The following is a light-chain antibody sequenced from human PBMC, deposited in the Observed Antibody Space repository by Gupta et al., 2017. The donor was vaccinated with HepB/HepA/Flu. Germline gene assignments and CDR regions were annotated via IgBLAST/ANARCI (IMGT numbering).Light chain of an antibody. CDR2: LGS. CDR3: MQGLQKPYT. Sequence: EIILIQSPVSLPVTPGGPTSISCRSNESLLESTGYNHLGWYLHKPGQSPQLLIYLGSYRPPGVPDRYSGTGSGTDFTLNIKTVEAGDVGIFYCMQGLQKPYTFGMGTKLEMK. J-gene: IGKJ2*01. CDR1: ESLLESTGYNH. V-gene: IGKV2-28*01.